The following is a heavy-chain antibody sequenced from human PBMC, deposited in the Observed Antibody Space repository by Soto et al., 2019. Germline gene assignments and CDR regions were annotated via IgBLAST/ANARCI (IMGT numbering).Heavy chain of an antibody. CDR2: IFQSGST. CDR1: GGTIRSPDW. Sequence: ETLSRTCCVSGGTIRSPDWWTWVRQPPGKGLEWIVEIFQSGSTNYTPSLESRVTISVDKSKNQFSLKLTSVTAADTAVYFCARGRGRYSSGWSWFDPWGQGILVTVYS. D-gene: IGHD6-19*01. CDR3: ARGRGRYSSGWSWFDP. J-gene: IGHJ5*02. V-gene: IGHV4-4*01.